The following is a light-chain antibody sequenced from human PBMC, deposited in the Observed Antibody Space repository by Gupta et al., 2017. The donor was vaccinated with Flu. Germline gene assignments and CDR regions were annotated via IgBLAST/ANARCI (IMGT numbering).Light chain of an antibody. CDR2: AAS. V-gene: IGKV1-39*01. CDR1: QSISSY. Sequence: DIQMTQSPSSLSASVGDRVTITCRASQSISSYLNWYQQKPGKAPKLLIYAASSLQSGVPSRFSGSGSGTXFTLTIXSLQPEDFTTYYCQQSYSIPLTFGXGTKVEIK. CDR3: QQSYSIPLT. J-gene: IGKJ4*01.